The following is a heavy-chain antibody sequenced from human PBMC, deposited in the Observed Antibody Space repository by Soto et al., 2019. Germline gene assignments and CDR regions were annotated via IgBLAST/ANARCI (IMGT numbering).Heavy chain of an antibody. V-gene: IGHV1-69*13. CDR3: AGGQYGSGSYYPKYYYYGMDV. Sequence: LVKVSCKASGGTFSSYAISWVRQAPGQGLEWMGGIIPIFGTANYAQKFQGRVTITADESTSTAYMELSSLRSEDTAVYYCAGGQYGSGSYYPKYYYYGMDVWGQGTTVTVSS. D-gene: IGHD3-10*01. CDR1: GGTFSSYA. CDR2: IIPIFGTA. J-gene: IGHJ6*02.